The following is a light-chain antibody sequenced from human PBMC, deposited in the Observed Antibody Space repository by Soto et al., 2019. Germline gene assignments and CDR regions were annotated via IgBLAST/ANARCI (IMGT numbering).Light chain of an antibody. CDR1: QSVSSSY. J-gene: IGKJ2*01. CDR3: QQYGSSPPYT. V-gene: IGKV3-20*01. Sequence: EIVLTQSPGTLSLSPGERATLSCRASQSVSSSYLAWYQHKPGQAPRLLIYGASNRATGIPDRFSGSGSGTDFTLTISRLEPEDFAVYYCQQYGSSPPYTFGQGTKVEIK. CDR2: GAS.